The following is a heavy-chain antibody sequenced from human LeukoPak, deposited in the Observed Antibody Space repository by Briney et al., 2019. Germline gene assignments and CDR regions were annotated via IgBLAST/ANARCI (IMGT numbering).Heavy chain of an antibody. CDR3: AKGAGYNNGDASDI. Sequence: PAGSLRLSCAASGFTFDDSAMHWVRQVPGTGLEWVSLINGDGGSTYYADSVKGRFTISRDKSKNSLYLQMNSVRTEDTDLYYCAKGAGYNNGDASDIWGLRTIRTVSS. J-gene: IGHJ3*02. CDR2: INGDGGST. D-gene: IGHD5-24*01. CDR1: GFTFDDSA. V-gene: IGHV3-43*02.